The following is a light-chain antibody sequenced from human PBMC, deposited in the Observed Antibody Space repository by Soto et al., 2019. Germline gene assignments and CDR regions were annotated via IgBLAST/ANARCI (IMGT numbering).Light chain of an antibody. CDR2: GAS. Sequence: EIVLTQSPDTLSLSPGERATLSCRASQTVSSTYLAWYQQKPGQAPRLLIYGASYRATGIPDRLSGGGSGTDFTLTISRLEPEDFAVYYCQQYGSSPWTFGQGTKVEIK. CDR1: QTVSSTY. CDR3: QQYGSSPWT. J-gene: IGKJ1*01. V-gene: IGKV3-20*01.